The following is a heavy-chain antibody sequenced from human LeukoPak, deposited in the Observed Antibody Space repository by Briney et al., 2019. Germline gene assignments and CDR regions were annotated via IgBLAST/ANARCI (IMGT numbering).Heavy chain of an antibody. Sequence: GGSLRLSCAASGFTFSSYWMSWVRQAPGKGLEWVANIKQDGSEKYYVDSVKGRFTISRDNAKNSLYLQMNSLRAEDTAVYYCARRGYGFLSCYSLVFYYHKDVRGKGTTVTISS. D-gene: IGHD3-3*01. CDR2: IKQDGSEK. V-gene: IGHV3-7*01. J-gene: IGHJ6*03. CDR3: ARRGYGFLSCYSLVFYYHKDV. CDR1: GFTFSSYW.